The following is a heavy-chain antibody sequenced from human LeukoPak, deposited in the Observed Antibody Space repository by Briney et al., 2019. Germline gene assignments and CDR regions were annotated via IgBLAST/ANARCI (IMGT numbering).Heavy chain of an antibody. CDR2: ISAYNGNT. CDR1: GCTFTSYG. CDR3: ASFWSGLYYFDY. D-gene: IGHD3-3*01. Sequence: ASVKVSCKASGCTFTSYGISWVRQAPGQGLEWMGWISAYNGNTNYAQKLQGRVTMTTDTSTSTAYMELRSLRSDDTAVYYCASFWSGLYYFDYWGQGTLVTVSS. V-gene: IGHV1-18*01. J-gene: IGHJ4*02.